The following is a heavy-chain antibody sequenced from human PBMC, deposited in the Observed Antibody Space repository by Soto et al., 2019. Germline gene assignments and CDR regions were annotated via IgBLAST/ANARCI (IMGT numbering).Heavy chain of an antibody. Sequence: SETLSLTCVVSGGSISSSNWWSWVRQPPGKGLEWIGEIYHSGSTNYNPSLKSRVTISIDKSNNQFSLKLSSVTAADTAVYYCARVGHLWVGELFMLGWFDPWGQGTLVTVSS. CDR1: GGSISSSNW. V-gene: IGHV4-4*02. D-gene: IGHD3-10*01. CDR2: IYHSGST. J-gene: IGHJ5*02. CDR3: ARVGHLWVGELFMLGWFDP.